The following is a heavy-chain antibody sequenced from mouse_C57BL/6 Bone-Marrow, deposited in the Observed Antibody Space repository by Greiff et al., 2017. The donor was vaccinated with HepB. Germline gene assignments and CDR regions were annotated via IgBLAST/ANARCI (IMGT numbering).Heavy chain of an antibody. CDR2: IWGVGST. J-gene: IGHJ4*01. V-gene: IGHV2-6*01. Sequence: QVQLQQSGPGLVAPSQSLSITCTVSGFSLTSYGVDWVRQSPGKGLEWLGVIWGVGSTNYNSAHNSRLSTSKDNSKSQVFLKMNSLQTDDTAMYYCASWIYYGNLRRAVDYWGQGTSVTVSS. CDR1: GFSLTSYG. CDR3: ASWIYYGNLRRAVDY. D-gene: IGHD2-1*01.